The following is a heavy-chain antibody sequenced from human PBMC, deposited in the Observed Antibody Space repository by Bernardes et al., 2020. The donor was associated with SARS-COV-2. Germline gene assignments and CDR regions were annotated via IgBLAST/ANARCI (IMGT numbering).Heavy chain of an antibody. J-gene: IGHJ6*02. CDR1: GYTFTGYY. V-gene: IGHV1-2*02. CDR3: ARDYYDSSGYIGEYYYYGMDV. D-gene: IGHD3-22*01. CDR2: INPNSGGT. Sequence: ASVKVSCKASGYTFTGYYMHWVRQAPGQGLEWMGWINPNSGGTNYAQKFQGRVTMTRDTSISTAYMELSRLRSDDTAVYYCARDYYDSSGYIGEYYYYGMDVWGQGTTVTVSS.